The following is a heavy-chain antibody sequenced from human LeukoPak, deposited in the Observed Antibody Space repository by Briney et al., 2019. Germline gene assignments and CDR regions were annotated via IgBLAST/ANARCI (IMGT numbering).Heavy chain of an antibody. CDR2: IYASGST. Sequence: PSETLSLTCTVSCDSISGYYWSWIRQPAGKGLEWIGRIYASGSTNYNPPLRSRDTMSVDPSKSQFSLRVSSVTAADTAVYYCARVGYSYSITDWSRTGLGAYPTKYYYYMDVWGKGTTVTVSS. CDR1: CDSISGYY. J-gene: IGHJ6*03. D-gene: IGHD5-18*01. V-gene: IGHV4-4*07. CDR3: ARVGYSYSITDWSRTGLGAYPTKYYYYMDV.